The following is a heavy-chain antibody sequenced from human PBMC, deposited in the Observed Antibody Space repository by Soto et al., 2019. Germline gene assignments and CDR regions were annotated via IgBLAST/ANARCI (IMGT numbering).Heavy chain of an antibody. CDR1: GGTFSSYA. CDR2: IIPIVGTA. Sequence: QVQLVQSGAEVKKPGSSVKVSCKASGGTFSSYAISWVRQAPGQGLEWMGGIIPIVGTANYAQKFQVRVTITADESTSTAYMELSSLISEDTAVYYCARDQGGGSYRLCDYWGQGTLVTVSS. V-gene: IGHV1-69*01. CDR3: ARDQGGGSYRLCDY. D-gene: IGHD1-26*01. J-gene: IGHJ4*02.